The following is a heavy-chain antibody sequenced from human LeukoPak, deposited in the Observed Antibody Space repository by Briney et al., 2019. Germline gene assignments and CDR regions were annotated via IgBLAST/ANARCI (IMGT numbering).Heavy chain of an antibody. CDR2: IYYTWST. Sequence: PSETLSLTCTVSGGSISNYYWNWIRQPPGKGLEWIGYIYYTWSTNYNPSLKSRVTMSVDTSKHHFSLNLKSVTPEDTAVYYCARNLIPEQLVLNFWGQGTLVTVSS. V-gene: IGHV4-59*01. J-gene: IGHJ4*02. CDR3: ARNLIPEQLVLNF. D-gene: IGHD6-13*01. CDR1: GGSISNYY.